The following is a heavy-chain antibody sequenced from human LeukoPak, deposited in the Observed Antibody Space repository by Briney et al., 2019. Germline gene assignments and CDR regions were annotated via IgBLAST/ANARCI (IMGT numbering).Heavy chain of an antibody. CDR2: IQQDGTEK. CDR3: ARDHGGSYSY. D-gene: IGHD1-26*01. J-gene: IGHJ4*02. CDR1: GFSFTTYW. V-gene: IGHV3-7*01. Sequence: GGSLRLSCAASGFSFTTYWMGWVRQAPGKGLEWVANIQQDGTEKYYVDSVKGRFTISRDDAKNSLYLQMNSLRAEDTAVYYCARDHGGSYSYWGQGTLVTVSS.